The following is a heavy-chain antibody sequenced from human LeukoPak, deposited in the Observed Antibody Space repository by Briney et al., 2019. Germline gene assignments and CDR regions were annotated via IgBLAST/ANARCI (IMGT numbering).Heavy chain of an antibody. CDR2: ISWNSGSI. J-gene: IGHJ4*02. Sequence: PGRSLRLSCAASGFTFDDYAMHWVRQAPGKGLEWVSGISWNSGSIGYADSVKGRFTISRDNAKNSLYLQMNSLRAEDTALYYCAKALEYGGYFAYWGQGTLVTVSS. D-gene: IGHD4/OR15-4a*01. CDR3: AKALEYGGYFAY. V-gene: IGHV3-9*01. CDR1: GFTFDDYA.